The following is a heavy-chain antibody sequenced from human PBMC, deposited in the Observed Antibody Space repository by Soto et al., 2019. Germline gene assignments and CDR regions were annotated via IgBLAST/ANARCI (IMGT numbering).Heavy chain of an antibody. CDR2: IYWDDDK. CDR1: GFSLSTSGVG. V-gene: IGHV2-5*02. J-gene: IGHJ5*02. CDR3: AHSPPLYKSGSYLAS. D-gene: IGHD3-10*01. Sequence: QITLKESGPTLVKPTQTLTLTCTFSGFSLSTSGVGVGWIRQPPGKALEWLALIYWDDDKRYSPSLKSRLTITKDTSKNQVVLTMTNMDPVDTGTYYCAHSPPLYKSGSYLASWGQGTLVTVSS.